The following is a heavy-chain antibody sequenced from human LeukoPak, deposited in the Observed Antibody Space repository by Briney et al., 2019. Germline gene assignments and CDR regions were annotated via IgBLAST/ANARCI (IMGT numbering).Heavy chain of an antibody. D-gene: IGHD2-21*02. V-gene: IGHV4-59*01. CDR3: ARVGDWPLIDY. CDR2: IYYSGST. J-gene: IGHJ4*02. Sequence: SETLSLTCTVSGGSISSYYWSWIRQPPGKGLEWIGYIYYSGSTNYNPSLKSRVTISVDTSKNQFSLKLSSVTAADTAVCYCARVGDWPLIDYWGQGTLVTVSS. CDR1: GGSISSYY.